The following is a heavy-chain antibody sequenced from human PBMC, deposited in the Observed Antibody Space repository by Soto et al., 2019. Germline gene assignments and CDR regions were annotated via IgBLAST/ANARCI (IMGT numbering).Heavy chain of an antibody. J-gene: IGHJ4*02. CDR3: ARYCSSTSCDHYFDY. CDR2: ISPYNGDT. D-gene: IGHD2-2*01. Sequence: GAPVKVSCKASGYGFTNYDISWVRLAPGQGLEWMGWISPYNGDTNYAQKLQGRVTMTTDTSTRTAYMELRSLRSDDTAVYYCARYCSSTSCDHYFDYWGQGTLVTVSS. V-gene: IGHV1-18*01. CDR1: GYGFTNYD.